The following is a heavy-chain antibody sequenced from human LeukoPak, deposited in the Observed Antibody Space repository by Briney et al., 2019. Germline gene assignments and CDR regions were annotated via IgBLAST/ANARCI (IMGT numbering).Heavy chain of an antibody. D-gene: IGHD6-13*01. CDR1: GYTFTSYA. V-gene: IGHV7-4-1*02. CDR2: INTNTGNP. CDR3: ATRSYSSSWYPTMYFDY. Sequence: ASVKLSCKASGYTFTSYAMKWLRQAPGQGLEWMGWINTNTGNPTYAQGFTGRFVFSLDTSVSTAYLQISSLKAEDTAVYYCATRSYSSSWYPTMYFDYWGQGTLVTVSS. J-gene: IGHJ4*02.